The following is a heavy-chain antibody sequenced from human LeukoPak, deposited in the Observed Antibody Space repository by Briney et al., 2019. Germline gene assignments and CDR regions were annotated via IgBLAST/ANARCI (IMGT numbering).Heavy chain of an antibody. CDR3: AKGYCSSTSCYPEAPSDY. CDR2: ISYDGNSK. J-gene: IGHJ4*02. Sequence: GGSLRLACAASGFTLNSSGMHWGRQAPGKGREWVEVISYDGNSKYYVDSVKGRFTISRDNSKNTLYLQMNSLRAEDTAVYYCAKGYCSSTSCYPEAPSDYWGQGTLVTVSS. V-gene: IGHV3-30*18. D-gene: IGHD2-2*01. CDR1: GFTLNSSG.